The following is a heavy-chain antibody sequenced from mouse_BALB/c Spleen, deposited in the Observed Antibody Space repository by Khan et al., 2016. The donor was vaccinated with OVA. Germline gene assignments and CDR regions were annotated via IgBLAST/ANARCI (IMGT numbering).Heavy chain of an antibody. D-gene: IGHD1-1*01. CDR2: INPSSGYN. J-gene: IGHJ3*01. CDR1: GYIFTNYM. CDR3: TRGGYGSFGY. V-gene: IGHV1-4*01. Sequence: QVQLKQSGAELARPGASVKMSCKASGYIFTNYMMHWVKQRPGQGLEWMGDINPSSGYNNYNQKFKDKATLTADKSASTAYMQLSSLTSADSAVYYCTRGGYGSFGYWGQGTLVTVSA.